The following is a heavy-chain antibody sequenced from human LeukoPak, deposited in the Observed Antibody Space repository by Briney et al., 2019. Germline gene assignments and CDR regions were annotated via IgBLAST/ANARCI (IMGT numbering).Heavy chain of an antibody. V-gene: IGHV4-59*08. CDR1: GGSISSYY. CDR3: ARLDTYGSESTGMDV. J-gene: IGHJ6*02. CDR2: IYYSGST. Sequence: SETLSLTCTVSGGSISSYYWSWIRQPPGKGLEWIGYIYYSGSTNYNPSLKSRVTISVDTSKNQFSLKLSSVTAADTAVYYCARLDTYGSESTGMDVWGQGTTVTVSS. D-gene: IGHD3-10*01.